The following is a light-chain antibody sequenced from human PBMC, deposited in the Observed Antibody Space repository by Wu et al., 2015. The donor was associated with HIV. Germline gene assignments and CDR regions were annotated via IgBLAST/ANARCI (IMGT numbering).Light chain of an antibody. Sequence: EIVMTQSPATLSVSPGEGATLSCRASQSISNNLAWYQQKPGQAPRLLISGASTRATGIPARFRGSGSATEFTLTINSLQSADFAVYYCQQYNGWPQTFGQGTKVDIK. CDR3: QQYNGWPQT. CDR2: GAS. V-gene: IGKV3-15*01. CDR1: QSISNN. J-gene: IGKJ1*01.